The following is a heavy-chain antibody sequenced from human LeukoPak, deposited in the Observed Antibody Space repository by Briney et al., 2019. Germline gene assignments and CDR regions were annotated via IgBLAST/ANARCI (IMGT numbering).Heavy chain of an antibody. V-gene: IGHV4-31*03. J-gene: IGHJ6*02. CDR2: SYYSGST. D-gene: IGHD3-10*01. Sequence: SETLSLTCTVAGGSISSEGYWWRWIRQNPVKALEWIGYSYYSGSTYYNQSLKSRVNISVETSKNQFSLKLYSVTAADTAVYYCAREPRNYGPGSSYGTDVWGQGTTVTVSS. CDR1: GGSISSEGYW. CDR3: AREPRNYGPGSSYGTDV.